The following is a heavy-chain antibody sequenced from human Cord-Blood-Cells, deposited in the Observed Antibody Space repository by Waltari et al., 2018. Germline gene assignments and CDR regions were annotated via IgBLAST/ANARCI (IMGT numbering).Heavy chain of an antibody. V-gene: IGHV4-61*09. D-gene: IGHD7-27*01. Sequence: QVQLQESGPGLVKPSQTLSLTCTVSGGSISSGSYYWSWIRQPAGKGLEWIGYIYTSGSTNYTPSLKSRVTISVDTSKNQFSLKLSSVTAADTAVYYCARVRVSGDRYFDLWGRGTLVTVSS. CDR1: GGSISSGSYY. CDR2: IYTSGST. J-gene: IGHJ2*01. CDR3: ARVRVSGDRYFDL.